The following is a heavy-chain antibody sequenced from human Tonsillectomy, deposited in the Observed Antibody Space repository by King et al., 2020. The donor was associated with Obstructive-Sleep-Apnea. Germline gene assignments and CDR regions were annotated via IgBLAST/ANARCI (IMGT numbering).Heavy chain of an antibody. CDR1: GFTFSDSG. Sequence: VQLVESGGGVVQPGRSLRLSCAASGFTFSDSGMHWVRQTPGKGLEWVSFIRFDGSENYYADSVKGRFTISSDNSRNTLYLHMNSLRVEDTAVYYCARPGVGASSIIEYWGQGTLVTVSS. V-gene: IGHV3-30*02. D-gene: IGHD1-26*01. J-gene: IGHJ4*02. CDR3: ARPGVGASSIIEY. CDR2: IRFDGSEN.